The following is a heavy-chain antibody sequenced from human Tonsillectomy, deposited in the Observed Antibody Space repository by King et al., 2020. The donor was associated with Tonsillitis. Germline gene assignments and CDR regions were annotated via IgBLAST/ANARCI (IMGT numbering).Heavy chain of an antibody. CDR2: IWFDGRSK. D-gene: IGHD3-9*01. Sequence: VQLVESGGGVVQPGGSLRLICEASGFSFSSYFMHWVRQAPGKGLEWLTFIWFDGRSKYYADSVKGRFTVSRDNSRNTHSLEMNSLRPEDTAVYYCARGDYDTLSYGMDVWGHGTTVTVSS. V-gene: IGHV3-30*02. CDR3: ARGDYDTLSYGMDV. CDR1: GFSFSSYF. J-gene: IGHJ6*02.